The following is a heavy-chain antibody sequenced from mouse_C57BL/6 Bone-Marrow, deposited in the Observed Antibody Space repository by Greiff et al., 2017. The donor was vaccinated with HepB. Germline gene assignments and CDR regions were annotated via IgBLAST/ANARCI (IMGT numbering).Heavy chain of an antibody. CDR1: GYTFTSYW. CDR3: ARGLLSWYFDV. CDR2: IDPSDSYT. Sequence: VQLQQPGAELVRPGTSVKLSCKASGYTFTSYWMHWVKQRPGQGLEWIGVIDPSDSYTNYNQKFKGKATLTVDTSSSTAYMQLSSLTSEDSAVYYCARGLLSWYFDVWGTGTTVTVSS. D-gene: IGHD2-10*01. V-gene: IGHV1-59*01. J-gene: IGHJ1*03.